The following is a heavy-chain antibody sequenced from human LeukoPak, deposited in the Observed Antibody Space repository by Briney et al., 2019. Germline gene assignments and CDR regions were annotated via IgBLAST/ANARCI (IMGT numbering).Heavy chain of an antibody. CDR2: ISGSGGST. J-gene: IGHJ3*02. D-gene: IGHD3-9*01. CDR3: ANWYYDILTGYYRDGGNAFDI. Sequence: PGGSLRLSCAASGFTFSSYAMSWVLQAPGKGLEWVSAISGSGGSTYYADSVKGRFTISSDNSKNTLYLQMNSLRAEDTAVYYCANWYYDILTGYYRDGGNAFDIWGQGTMVTVSS. CDR1: GFTFSSYA. V-gene: IGHV3-23*01.